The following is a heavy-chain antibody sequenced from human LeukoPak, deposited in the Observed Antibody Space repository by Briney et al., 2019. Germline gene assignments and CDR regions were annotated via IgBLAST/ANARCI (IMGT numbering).Heavy chain of an antibody. CDR1: GFTFSSYG. J-gene: IGHJ4*02. V-gene: IGHV3-33*01. CDR3: VRGSKIRGVLPEGEFDY. Sequence: PGGSLRLSCAASGFTFSSYGMHWVRQAPGKGLEWVAVIWYDGSNKYYADSVKGRFTLTRDDSANTLYLQMNSLRAEDTAVYYCVRGSKIRGVLPEGEFDYWGQGALVTVSS. D-gene: IGHD3-10*01. CDR2: IWYDGSNK.